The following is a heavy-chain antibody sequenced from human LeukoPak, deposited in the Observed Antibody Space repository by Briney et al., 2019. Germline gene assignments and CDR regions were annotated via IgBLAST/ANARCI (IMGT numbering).Heavy chain of an antibody. CDR2: IYYSGST. Sequence: SETLSLTCTVSGGSISSYYWTWIRQPPGKGLEWIGYIYYSGSTNYNPSLKSRVTISVDTSKNQLSLKLSSVTAADTAVYYCARAPHWYDFTFDPWGQGTLVTVSS. CDR3: ARAPHWYDFTFDP. D-gene: IGHD3-3*01. CDR1: GGSISSYY. J-gene: IGHJ5*02. V-gene: IGHV4-59*01.